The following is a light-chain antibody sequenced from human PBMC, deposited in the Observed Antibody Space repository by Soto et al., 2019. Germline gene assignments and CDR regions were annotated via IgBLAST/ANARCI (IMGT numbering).Light chain of an antibody. J-gene: IGLJ1*01. CDR2: DVG. CDR3: SSYRNSATVFV. CDR1: GSDIGGYNY. Sequence: QSALTQPASVSGSPGQSITISCIGTGSDIGGYNYVFWYKQYPGQAPKLVIYDVGNRPSGVSHRFFGSKSGNTASLTISGLQAEDEADYYCSSYRNSATVFVFGTGTKLTVL. V-gene: IGLV2-14*03.